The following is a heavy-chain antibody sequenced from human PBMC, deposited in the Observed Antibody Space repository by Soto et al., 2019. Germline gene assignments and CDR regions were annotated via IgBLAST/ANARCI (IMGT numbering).Heavy chain of an antibody. CDR2: IIPIFGTA. J-gene: IGHJ6*02. Sequence: GASVKVSCKASGYTFNRYYMHWVRQAPGQGLEWMGGIIPIFGTANYAQKFQGRVTITADESTSTAYMELSSLRSEDTAVYYCARVYDDFWSGYWSPQYYYYYGMDVWGQGTTVTVSS. V-gene: IGHV1-69*13. D-gene: IGHD3-3*01. CDR1: GYTFNRYY. CDR3: ARVYDDFWSGYWSPQYYYYYGMDV.